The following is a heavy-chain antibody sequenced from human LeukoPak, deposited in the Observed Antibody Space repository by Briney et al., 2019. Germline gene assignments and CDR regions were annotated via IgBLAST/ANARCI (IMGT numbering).Heavy chain of an antibody. D-gene: IGHD6-19*01. V-gene: IGHV5-51*01. CDR3: ARGRTSIAVAGTGIYYYYGMDV. Sequence: PGESLKISCKGSGYSFTSYWIGWVRQMPGKGLEWMGIIYPGDSDTRYSPSFQGQVTISADKSISTAYLQWSSLKASDTAVYYCARGRTSIAVAGTGIYYYYGMDVWGQGTTVTVSS. CDR2: IYPGDSDT. J-gene: IGHJ6*02. CDR1: GYSFTSYW.